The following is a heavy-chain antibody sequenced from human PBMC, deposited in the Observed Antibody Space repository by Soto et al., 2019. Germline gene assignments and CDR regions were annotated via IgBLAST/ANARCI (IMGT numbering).Heavy chain of an antibody. CDR3: VRDGSELREGWFDP. J-gene: IGHJ5*02. CDR2: IYYSGST. V-gene: IGHV4-30-4*01. Sequence: QVQLQESGPGLVKPSQTLSLTCTVSGGSISSGDYYWSWIRQPPGKGLEWIGYIYYSGSTYYNPYLTSRVTISVDTSKNQFSLKLSSVTAADTAVYYCVRDGSELREGWFDPWGQGTLVTVSS. D-gene: IGHD1-7*01. CDR1: GGSISSGDYY.